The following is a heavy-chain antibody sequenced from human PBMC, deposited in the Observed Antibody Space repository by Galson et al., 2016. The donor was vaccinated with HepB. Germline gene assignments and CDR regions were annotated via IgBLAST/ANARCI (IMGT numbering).Heavy chain of an antibody. J-gene: IGHJ4*02. CDR1: GFTLSGYN. CDR3: ARDRVAARHFDS. D-gene: IGHD6-6*01. V-gene: IGHV3-48*04. CDR2: ISGSSSPI. Sequence: SLRLSCAASGFTLSGYNMNWVRQAPGKGLEWVSYISGSSSPIYYTDSVKGRFTISRDNAKSSLYLQMNSLRAEDTAVYYCARDRVAARHFDSWGQGTLVTVSS.